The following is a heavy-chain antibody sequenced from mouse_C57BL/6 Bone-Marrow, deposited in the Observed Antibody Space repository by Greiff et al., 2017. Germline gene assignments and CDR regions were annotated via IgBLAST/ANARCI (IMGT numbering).Heavy chain of an antibody. CDR1: GYTFTSYW. CDR3: ARGVPFDY. V-gene: IGHV1-59*01. J-gene: IGHJ2*01. CDR2: IDPSDSYF. Sequence: QVQLQQPGAELVRPGTSVKLSCKASGYTFTSYWMHWVKQRPGQGLVWIGVIDPSDSYFHSNQKFKGKATLTVDTSSSTAYMQLSSRTSEDSAVYYCARGVPFDYWGQGTTLTVAA.